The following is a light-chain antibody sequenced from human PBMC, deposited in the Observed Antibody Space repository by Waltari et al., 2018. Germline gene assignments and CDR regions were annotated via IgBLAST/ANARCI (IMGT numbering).Light chain of an antibody. CDR1: SSDVGNYDV. CDR3: CSFAESDTWV. J-gene: IGLJ3*02. Sequence: QSALTQTASVSGSPGQSITISCTGVSSDVGNYDVVSWYQKHPDKPPKLSVYEVSKRPSWVSVRYSGSKSGNTASLTISGLQAEDEADYYCCSFAESDTWVFGGRTKVTVL. CDR2: EVS. V-gene: IGLV2-23*02.